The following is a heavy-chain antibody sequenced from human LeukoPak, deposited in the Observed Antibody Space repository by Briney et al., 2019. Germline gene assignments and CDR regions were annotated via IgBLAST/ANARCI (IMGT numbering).Heavy chain of an antibody. V-gene: IGHV4-59*08. CDR3: ARLAFSGSSGWFDP. CDR1: GGSISSYY. Sequence: PSETLSLACTVSGGSISSYYWSWIRQPPGKGLEWIGYIYYSGSTNYNPSLKSRVTISVDTSKNQFSLKLSSVTAADTAVYYCARLAFSGSSGWFDPWGQGTLVTVSS. CDR2: IYYSGST. J-gene: IGHJ5*02. D-gene: IGHD6-6*01.